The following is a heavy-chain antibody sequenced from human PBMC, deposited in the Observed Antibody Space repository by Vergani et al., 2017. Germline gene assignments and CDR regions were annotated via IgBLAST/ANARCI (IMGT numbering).Heavy chain of an antibody. CDR3: TRHWAVVAANNWFDP. Sequence: QVQLQESGPGLVKASQTLSLTCSVSGAYVGSGGYYWSWVRQRPGMGLDWIGYIYYIGTTYYNPSLESRLTISLDTSENHLSLKLSSVTAADTAVYYCTRHWAVVAANNWFDPWGQGTLVTVSS. V-gene: IGHV4-31*03. D-gene: IGHD2-15*01. CDR2: IYYIGTT. J-gene: IGHJ5*02. CDR1: GAYVGSGGYY.